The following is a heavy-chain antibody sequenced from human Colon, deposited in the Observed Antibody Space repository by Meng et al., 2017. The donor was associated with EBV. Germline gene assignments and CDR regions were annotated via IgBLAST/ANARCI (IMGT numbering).Heavy chain of an antibody. CDR1: AVSISSNIR. V-gene: IGHV4-4*02. CDR3: ARGKQDAWELLAY. CDR2: IDDSGST. J-gene: IGHJ4*02. Sequence: QRQESAPVLLKPSGPLSFTGGVSAVSISSNIRRTWVRQPPGKGLEWIGDIDDSGSTNYNPSLNSRISISLDKSKNHFSLKVNSVTAADTAVYYCARGKQDAWELLAYWGQGALVTVSS. D-gene: IGHD1-26*01.